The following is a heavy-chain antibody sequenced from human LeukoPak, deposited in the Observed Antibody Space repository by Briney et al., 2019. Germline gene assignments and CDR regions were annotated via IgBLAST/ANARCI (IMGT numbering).Heavy chain of an antibody. V-gene: IGHV4-59*08. Sequence: SETLSLTCTVSGGSISSYYWSWIRQPPGKGLEWIGYIYYSGSTNYNPSLKSRVTISVDTSKNQFSLKLSSVTAADTAVYYCARHPPSFIMIGHAFDIWGQGTMVTVSS. D-gene: IGHD3-22*01. CDR2: IYYSGST. J-gene: IGHJ3*02. CDR3: ARHPPSFIMIGHAFDI. CDR1: GGSISSYY.